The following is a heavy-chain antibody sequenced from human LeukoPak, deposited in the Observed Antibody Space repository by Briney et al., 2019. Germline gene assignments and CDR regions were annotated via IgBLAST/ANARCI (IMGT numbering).Heavy chain of an antibody. J-gene: IGHJ4*02. Sequence: ASVKVSCKASGYTFTSYAMHWVRQTPGQRLEWMGWINAGNGNTKYSQKFQGRVTITRDTSASTAYMELSSLRSEDTAVYYCARDGGRSSYYGSGYFDYWGQGTLVTVSS. V-gene: IGHV1-3*01. D-gene: IGHD3-10*01. CDR2: INAGNGNT. CDR3: ARDGGRSSYYGSGYFDY. CDR1: GYTFTSYA.